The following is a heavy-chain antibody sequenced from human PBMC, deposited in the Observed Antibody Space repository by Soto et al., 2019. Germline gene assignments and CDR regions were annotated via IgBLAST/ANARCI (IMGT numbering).Heavy chain of an antibody. CDR2: IYYRSKWYN. D-gene: IGHD4-17*01. CDR3: ARDRGYGDYADAFDV. J-gene: IGHJ3*01. V-gene: IGHV6-1*01. CDR1: GDSVSTSSAA. Sequence: SQTLSLTCVISGDSVSTSSAAWNWIRQSPSRGLEWLGRIYYRSKWYNDYEVSVKSRITINPDTSKNQFSLQLNSVTPEDTAVYYCARDRGYGDYADAFDVWGQGTVVTVSS.